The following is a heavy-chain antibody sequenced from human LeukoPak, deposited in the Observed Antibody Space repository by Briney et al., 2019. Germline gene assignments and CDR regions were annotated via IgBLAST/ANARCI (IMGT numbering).Heavy chain of an antibody. CDR2: IKEDGSEK. J-gene: IGHJ6*02. D-gene: IGHD6-13*01. Sequence: GGSLRLSCAASRFAFSTYWMSWVRQAPGKGLEWVANIKEDGSEKYYVDSVKGRFTIYRDNAKNSLYLQMNRLRAEDTAVYYCAKDLLSSWYYYYGMDVWGQGTTVTVSS. CDR1: RFAFSTYW. CDR3: AKDLLSSWYYYYGMDV. V-gene: IGHV3-7*05.